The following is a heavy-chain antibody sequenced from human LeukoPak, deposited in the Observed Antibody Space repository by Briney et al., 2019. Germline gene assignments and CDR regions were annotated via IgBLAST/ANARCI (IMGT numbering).Heavy chain of an antibody. CDR1: GFTFSSHA. V-gene: IGHV3-64*04. CDR2: ISSNGGST. J-gene: IGHJ4*02. CDR3: ARVGYYASGPFSYFDY. D-gene: IGHD3-10*01. Sequence: GGSLRLSCAASGFTFSSHAMHWVRQAPGKGLEYVSAISSNGGSTYYADSVKGRFTISRDNSKNTLYLQMNSLSVEDTAVYYCARVGYYASGPFSYFDYWGQGTLVTVSS.